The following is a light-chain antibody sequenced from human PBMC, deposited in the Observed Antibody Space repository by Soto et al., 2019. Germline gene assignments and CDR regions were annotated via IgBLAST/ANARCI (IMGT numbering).Light chain of an antibody. CDR3: QHNYNWSN. CDR1: QSIGDN. CDR2: AAS. J-gene: IGKJ5*01. V-gene: IGKV3-15*01. Sequence: EIVMTQSPATLSVSPGERATLSCRASQSIGDNLAWYQQKPGQAPRLLIYAASTRATGIPARFSGGGSGTEFTLTISSLHSEDFAVYYCQHNYNWSNFGQGTRLEIK.